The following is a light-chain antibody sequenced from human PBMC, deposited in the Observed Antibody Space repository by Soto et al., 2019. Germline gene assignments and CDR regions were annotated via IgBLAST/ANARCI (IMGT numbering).Light chain of an antibody. CDR2: EVS. J-gene: IGLJ2*01. Sequence: QSVLTQPASVSGSPGQSITISCTGTNRDVGGYNYVSWYHQHPGKAPKLMIYEVSNRPSGVSNRFSGSKSGKTASLTISGLQAEDEGDYYCSSYTGSSTLLFGGGTKLTVL. V-gene: IGLV2-14*01. CDR3: SSYTGSSTLL. CDR1: NRDVGGYNY.